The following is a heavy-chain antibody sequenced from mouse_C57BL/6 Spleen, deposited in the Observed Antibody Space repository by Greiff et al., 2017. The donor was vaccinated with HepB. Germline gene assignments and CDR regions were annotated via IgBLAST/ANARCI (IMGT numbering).Heavy chain of an antibody. D-gene: IGHD2-2*01. CDR3: ARHYGYRWFAY. CDR2: ISSGSSTI. CDR1: GFTFSDYG. J-gene: IGHJ3*01. Sequence: EVQRVESGGGLVKPGGSLKLSCAASGFTFSDYGMHWVRQAPEKGLEWVAYISSGSSTIYYADTVKGRFTISRDNAKNTLFLQMTSLRSEDTAMYYCARHYGYRWFAYWGQGTLVTVSA. V-gene: IGHV5-17*01.